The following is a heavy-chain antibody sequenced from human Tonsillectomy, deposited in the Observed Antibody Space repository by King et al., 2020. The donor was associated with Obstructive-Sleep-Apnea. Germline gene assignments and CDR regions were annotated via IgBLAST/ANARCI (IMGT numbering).Heavy chain of an antibody. CDR2: IHYSGGT. V-gene: IGHV4-30-4*01. CDR1: GGSIISGDYY. Sequence: QVQLQESGPGLLKPSQTLSLTCTVSGGSIISGDYYWSWFRQPPGKGLEWIGYIHYSGGTSNNPSLKTRASRSVETSKNQFSLKLRSVTASDTAVYYCARDGPDDDDDAFDVWGQGTMVTVSS. J-gene: IGHJ3*01. CDR3: ARDGPDDDDDAFDV. D-gene: IGHD3-3*01.